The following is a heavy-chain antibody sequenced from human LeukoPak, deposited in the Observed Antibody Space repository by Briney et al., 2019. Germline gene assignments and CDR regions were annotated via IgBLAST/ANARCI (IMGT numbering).Heavy chain of an antibody. CDR1: GYTFTSYG. Sequence: GASVKVSCKASGYTFTSYGTSWVRQAPGQGLEWMGWISAYNGNTNYAQKLQGRVTMTTDTSTSTAYMELRSLRSDDTAVYYCASRVSGYYYYGMDVWGQGTTVTVSS. J-gene: IGHJ6*02. D-gene: IGHD3-10*01. V-gene: IGHV1-18*01. CDR3: ASRVSGYYYYGMDV. CDR2: ISAYNGNT.